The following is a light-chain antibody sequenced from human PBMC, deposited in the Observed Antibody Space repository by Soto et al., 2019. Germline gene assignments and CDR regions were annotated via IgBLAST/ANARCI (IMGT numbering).Light chain of an antibody. J-gene: IGKJ1*01. CDR1: QSITTY. CDR2: AAS. CDR3: QQSYSVPPT. Sequence: DILMTQSPSFLSASVGDRVTITCRASQSITTYLHWYQQKPGIAPKLLIYAASRLQSGVPSRFSGSGSGTDFTLNISSLQPEDFATYYCQQSYSVPPTFGQGTKVEIK. V-gene: IGKV1-39*01.